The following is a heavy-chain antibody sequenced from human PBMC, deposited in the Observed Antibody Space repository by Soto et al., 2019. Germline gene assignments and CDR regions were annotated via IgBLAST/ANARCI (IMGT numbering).Heavy chain of an antibody. D-gene: IGHD5-12*01. CDR1: GGSISSSSYY. CDR3: ARQHAWLHWFDP. CDR2: IYYSGST. V-gene: IGHV4-39*01. J-gene: IGHJ5*02. Sequence: QLQLQESGPGLVKPSETLSLTCTVSGGSISSSSYYWGWIRQPPGKGLEWIGSIYYSGSTYYNPSLKSRVTISVDTSKNQFSLKLSSVTAADTAVYYCARQHAWLHWFDPWGQGTLVTVSS.